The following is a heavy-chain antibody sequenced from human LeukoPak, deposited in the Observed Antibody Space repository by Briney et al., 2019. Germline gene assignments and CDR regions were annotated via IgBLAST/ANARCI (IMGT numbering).Heavy chain of an antibody. V-gene: IGHV3-21*01. CDR2: ISSSSSYI. Sequence: GGSLRLSCAASGFTFSSYSMNWVRQAPGKGLEWVSSISSSSSYIYYADSVKGRFTISRDNAKNSLYLQMNSLRAEDTAVYYCARPGYSSSWPFYFDYWGQGTLVTVSS. D-gene: IGHD6-13*01. CDR3: ARPGYSSSWPFYFDY. CDR1: GFTFSSYS. J-gene: IGHJ4*02.